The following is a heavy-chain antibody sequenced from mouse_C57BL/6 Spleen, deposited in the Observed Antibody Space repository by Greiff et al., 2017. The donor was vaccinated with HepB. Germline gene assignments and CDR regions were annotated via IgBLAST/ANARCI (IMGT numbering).Heavy chain of an antibody. V-gene: IGHV3-6*01. CDR2: ISYDGSN. J-gene: IGHJ1*03. D-gene: IGHD2-1*01. Sequence: EVQLQESGPGLVKPSQSLSLTCSVTGYSITSGYYWNWIRQFPGNKLEWMGYISYDGSNNYNPSLKNRISITRDTSKNQFFLKLNSVTTEDTAAYYCARGRGNPGCYFDVWGTGTTVTVSS. CDR3: ARGRGNPGCYFDV. CDR1: GYSITSGYY.